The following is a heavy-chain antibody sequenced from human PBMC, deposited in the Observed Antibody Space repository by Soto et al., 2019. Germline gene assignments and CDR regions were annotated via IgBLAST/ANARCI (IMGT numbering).Heavy chain of an antibody. CDR2: IYPGDSDT. V-gene: IGHV5-51*01. CDR3: ARAFNYYDSSGYYPLFDY. D-gene: IGHD3-22*01. CDR1: GYSFTSYW. J-gene: IGHJ4*02. Sequence: GESLKISCKGSGYSFTSYWIGWVRQMPGKGLEWMGIIYPGDSDTRYSPSFQGQVTISADKSISTAYLQWSSLKASDTAMYYCARAFNYYDSSGYYPLFDYWGQGTLVTSPQ.